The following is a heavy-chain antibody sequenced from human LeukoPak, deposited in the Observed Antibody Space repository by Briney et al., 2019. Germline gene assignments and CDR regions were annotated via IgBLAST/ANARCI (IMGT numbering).Heavy chain of an antibody. D-gene: IGHD1-1*01. CDR2: INPSGGST. V-gene: IGHV1-46*01. Sequence: ASVKVSCKASGYTFTSYYMHWVRQAPGQGLEWMGIINPSGGSTSYAQKSQGRVTMTRDMSTSTVYMELSSLRSEDTAVYYCARDLLPAGVQLERLDAFDIWGQGTMVTVSS. J-gene: IGHJ3*02. CDR1: GYTFTSYY. CDR3: ARDLLPAGVQLERLDAFDI.